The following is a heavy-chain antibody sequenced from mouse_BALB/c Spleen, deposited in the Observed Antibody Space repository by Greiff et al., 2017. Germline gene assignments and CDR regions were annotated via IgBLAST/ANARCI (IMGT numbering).Heavy chain of an antibody. CDR2: IWGGGST. D-gene: IGHD1-1*01. Sequence: QVQLKESGPGLVAPSQSLSITCTVSGFSLSRYSVHWVRQPPGKGLEWLGMIWGGGSTDYNSALKSRLSISKDNSKSQVFLKMNSLQTDDTAMYYCAREITTVVATRYFDVWGAGTTVTVSS. V-gene: IGHV2-6-4*01. J-gene: IGHJ1*01. CDR1: GFSLSRYS. CDR3: AREITTVVATRYFDV.